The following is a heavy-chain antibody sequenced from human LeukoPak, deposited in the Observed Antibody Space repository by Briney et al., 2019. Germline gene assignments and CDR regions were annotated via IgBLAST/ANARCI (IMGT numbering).Heavy chain of an antibody. CDR3: ARSVLNYYYYMDV. CDR1: GYTFTNYG. J-gene: IGHJ6*03. Sequence: GASVTVSCKASGYTFTNYGISWVRQAPGQGLEWMGWISPYNGNTNYAQKLQGRVTMTTETSTSTAYMDLRSLRSDDTAVYYCARSVLNYYYYMDVWGKGTTVTISS. D-gene: IGHD1-14*01. V-gene: IGHV1-18*01. CDR2: ISPYNGNT.